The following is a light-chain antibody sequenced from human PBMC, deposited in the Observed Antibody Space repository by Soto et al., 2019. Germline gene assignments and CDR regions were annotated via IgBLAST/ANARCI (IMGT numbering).Light chain of an antibody. V-gene: IGKV3-15*01. J-gene: IGKJ2*01. CDR1: QSISTE. Sequence: EIAMTQSPATLSVSPGERATLSCRASQSISTELAWYQQIPGQPPRLLIYSASTRATGVPARFTGSGSGSESTLTISGLQSEDFAIYYCQQGHNWPLTFGQGTRLEI. CDR3: QQGHNWPLT. CDR2: SAS.